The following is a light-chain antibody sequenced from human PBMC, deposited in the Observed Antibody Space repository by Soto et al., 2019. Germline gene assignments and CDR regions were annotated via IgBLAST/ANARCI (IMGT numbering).Light chain of an antibody. CDR3: MQATQSTWT. CDR1: QSLVHNDGNTY. J-gene: IGKJ1*01. Sequence: DIVMTQTPLSSPVTLGQAASISCRSSQSLVHNDGNTYLSWFHQRPGQPPRLLIYKVSDRFSGVPDRFSGSGAGTVFTLTISRVEAGDVGVYYCMQATQSTWTFGQGTKVEIK. CDR2: KVS. V-gene: IGKV2-24*01.